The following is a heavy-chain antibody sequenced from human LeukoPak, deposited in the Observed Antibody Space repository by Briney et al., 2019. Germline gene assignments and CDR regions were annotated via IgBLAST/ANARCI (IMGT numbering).Heavy chain of an antibody. CDR3: TRSPDIDILTGYSRYYFDY. Sequence: GESLKISCKGSGYSFTNYWIGWVRQMPGKGLEFMGIIYPGDSDTRYSPSFQGQVTISADKSISTAYLQWSSLKASDTAIYYCTRSPDIDILTGYSRYYFDYWGQGTLVTVSS. CDR1: GYSFTNYW. J-gene: IGHJ4*02. V-gene: IGHV5-51*01. CDR2: IYPGDSDT. D-gene: IGHD3-9*01.